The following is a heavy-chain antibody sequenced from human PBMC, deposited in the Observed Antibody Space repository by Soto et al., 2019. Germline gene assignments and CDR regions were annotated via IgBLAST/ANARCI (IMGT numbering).Heavy chain of an antibody. Sequence: QVQLVQSGAEVKKPGSSVKVSCKASGGTFSSYAFTWVRQAPGQGLEWMGRINPVFGTTNYAQKFQGRVTIIADESTSTAYMELSSLRSEDTAIYYCARSRATTVAFDIWGQGTLVTVSS. CDR2: INPVFGTT. CDR1: GGTFSSYA. J-gene: IGHJ3*02. CDR3: ARSRATTVAFDI. V-gene: IGHV1-69*01. D-gene: IGHD1-1*01.